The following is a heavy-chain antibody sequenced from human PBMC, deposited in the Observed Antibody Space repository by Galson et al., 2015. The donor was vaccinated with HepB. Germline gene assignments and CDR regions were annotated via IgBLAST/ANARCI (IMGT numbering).Heavy chain of an antibody. V-gene: IGHV1-24*01. CDR2: FDPEDGGT. Sequence: SVKVSCKVSGYTLTELSMHWVRQAPGKGLEWMGGFDPEDGGTIYAQKFQGRVTMTEDTSTDTAYMELSSLRSEDTAVYYCETPGMVRGVIFDYWGQGTLVTVSS. CDR3: ETPGMVRGVIFDY. J-gene: IGHJ4*02. D-gene: IGHD3-10*01. CDR1: GYTLTELS.